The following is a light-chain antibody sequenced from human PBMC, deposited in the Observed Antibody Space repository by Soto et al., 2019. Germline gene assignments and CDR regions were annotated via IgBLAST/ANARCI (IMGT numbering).Light chain of an antibody. CDR2: EVR. CDR3: SAYTVRSTLV. V-gene: IGLV2-14*01. CDR1: MRDVGAYNL. Sequence: QSALTQPASVSGSAGQSITISCSGTMRDVGAYNLVSWYQQHPGTAPKLIIYEVRNRPSGISSRFSGSRSGNTASLTISGLQSEDDGDYYCSAYTVRSTLVFGGGTKVTVL. J-gene: IGLJ3*02.